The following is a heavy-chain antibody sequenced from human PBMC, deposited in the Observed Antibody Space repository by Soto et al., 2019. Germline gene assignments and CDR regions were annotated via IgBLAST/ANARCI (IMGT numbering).Heavy chain of an antibody. Sequence: QVQLVQSGAEVKKPGASVKVSCKASGYTFTSYAMHWVRQAPGQRLEWMGWINAGNGNTKYSQKFQGRVTITRDTSASTAYMELSSLRSEDTAVYYCAVYDIAAAGTNSDYWGQGTLVTVSS. CDR1: GYTFTSYA. J-gene: IGHJ4*02. V-gene: IGHV1-3*01. CDR2: INAGNGNT. CDR3: AVYDIAAAGTNSDY. D-gene: IGHD6-13*01.